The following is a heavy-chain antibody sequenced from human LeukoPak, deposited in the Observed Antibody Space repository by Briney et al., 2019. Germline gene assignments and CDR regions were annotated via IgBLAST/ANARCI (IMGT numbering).Heavy chain of an antibody. J-gene: IGHJ1*01. V-gene: IGHV1-69*13. CDR3: ARDLYYYGSGSYTPIRDEYFQH. Sequence: ASVKVSCKASGGTFSSYAISWVRQAPGQGLEWMGGIIPIFGTANYAQKFQGRVTITADESTSTAYMGLSSLRSEDTAVYYCARDLYYYGSGSYTPIRDEYFQHWGQGTLVTVSS. CDR2: IIPIFGTA. CDR1: GGTFSSYA. D-gene: IGHD3-10*01.